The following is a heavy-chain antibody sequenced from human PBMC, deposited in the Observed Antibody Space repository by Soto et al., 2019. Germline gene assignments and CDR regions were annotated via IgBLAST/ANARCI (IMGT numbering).Heavy chain of an antibody. D-gene: IGHD2-2*01. CDR2: SSYDGRTK. CDR1: GFTFNNYG. V-gene: IGHV3-30*18. Sequence: QVQLVESGGGVVQPGKSLRLSCAGSGFTFNNYGMHWVRQAPGKGLEWVAFSSYDGRTKYYADSVKGRFTISRDESKKTLHLQMDSLRPDDTAVYYCAKDGAPRYCGRTSCHPAGAYWGQGTLVTVSS. CDR3: AKDGAPRYCGRTSCHPAGAY. J-gene: IGHJ4*02.